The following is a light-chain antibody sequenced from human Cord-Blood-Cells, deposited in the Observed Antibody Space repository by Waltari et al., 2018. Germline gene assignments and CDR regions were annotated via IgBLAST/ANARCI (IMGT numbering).Light chain of an antibody. J-gene: IGKJ3*01. CDR2: AAS. V-gene: IGKV1-27*01. CDR3: QKYNSAPQT. Sequence: DIQLTQSPSSLSASVGDRVTITCRASQGISNYLAWYQQKPGKVPKLLIYAASTWQSGVPSRFSGSGSGTDFTLTISILQPEDVATYYCQKYNSAPQTFGPGTKVDIK. CDR1: QGISNY.